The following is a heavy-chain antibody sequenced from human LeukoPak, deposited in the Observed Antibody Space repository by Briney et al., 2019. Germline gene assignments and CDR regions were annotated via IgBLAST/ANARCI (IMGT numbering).Heavy chain of an antibody. D-gene: IGHD6-6*01. CDR3: ARHRLAARPTLYYYYYMDV. J-gene: IGHJ6*03. CDR1: GGSISSYY. V-gene: IGHV4-4*09. CDR2: IYTSGST. Sequence: SETLSLTCTVSGGSISSYYWSWIRQPPGKGLEWIGYIYTSGSTNYNPSLKSQVTISVDTSKNQFSLKLSSVTAADTAVYYCARHRLAARPTLYYYYYMDVWGKGTTVTVSS.